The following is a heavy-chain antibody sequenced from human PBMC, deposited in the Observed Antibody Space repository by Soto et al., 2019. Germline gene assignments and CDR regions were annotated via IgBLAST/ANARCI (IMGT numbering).Heavy chain of an antibody. CDR2: IIPIFGTA. J-gene: IGHJ6*02. CDR3: ATPTSDTATYYYYGMDV. D-gene: IGHD5-18*01. Sequence: QVQLVQSGAEVKKPGSSVKVSCKASGGTFSSYAISWVRQAPGQGLEWMGGIIPIFGTANYAQKFQGRVTITADESTSTAYIELSSLRSEDTAVYYCATPTSDTATYYYYGMDVWGQGTTVTVSS. CDR1: GGTFSSYA. V-gene: IGHV1-69*01.